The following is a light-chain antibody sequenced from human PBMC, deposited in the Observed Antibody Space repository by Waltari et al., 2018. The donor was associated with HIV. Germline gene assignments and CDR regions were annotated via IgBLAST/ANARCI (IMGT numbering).Light chain of an antibody. CDR2: DVS. Sequence: QSALTQPRSVSGSPGQSVTISCTGTSSDVGGYNYVSWYQHHPGKAPKLMIYDVSKRPAGVPDRFSGSKSGNTPSRTISGLQAEDESDYYCCSYAGSYSLVFGGGTTLTVL. V-gene: IGLV2-11*01. J-gene: IGLJ2*01. CDR1: SSDVGGYNY. CDR3: CSYAGSYSLV.